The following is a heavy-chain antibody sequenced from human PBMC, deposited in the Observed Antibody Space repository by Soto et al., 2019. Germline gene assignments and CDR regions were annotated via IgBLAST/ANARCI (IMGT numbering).Heavy chain of an antibody. CDR1: GDSISRGGYY. D-gene: IGHD2-21*01. Sequence: QVQLQESGPGLVKPSQTLSLTCTVSGDSISRGGYYWNWLRQHPRKGLEWIGYIYHSGSTIYNTSLKSRVTISVDTSKNRLSLELSNVTAADTAVYYCARDGAGAYGLGWFDPWGQGILVTGSS. CDR3: ARDGAGAYGLGWFDP. CDR2: IYHSGST. V-gene: IGHV4-31*03. J-gene: IGHJ5*02.